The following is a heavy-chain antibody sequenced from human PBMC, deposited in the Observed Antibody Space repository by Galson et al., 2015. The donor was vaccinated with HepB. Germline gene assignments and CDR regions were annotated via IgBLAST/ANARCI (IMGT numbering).Heavy chain of an antibody. J-gene: IGHJ4*02. Sequence: SETLSLTCTVSGGSISSYYWSWIRQPPGKGLEWIGYIYYSGSTNYNPSLKSRVTISVDTSKNQFSLKPSSVTAADTAVYYCARDPPGSYSLDYWGQGTLVTVSS. CDR3: ARDPPGSYSLDY. D-gene: IGHD3-10*01. CDR2: IYYSGST. CDR1: GGSISSYY. V-gene: IGHV4-59*01.